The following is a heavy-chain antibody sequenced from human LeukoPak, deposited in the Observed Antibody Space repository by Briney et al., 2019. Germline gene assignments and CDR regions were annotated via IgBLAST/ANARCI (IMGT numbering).Heavy chain of an antibody. CDR1: GGTSSSYA. CDR3: ARIMITFGGVIGNWFDP. J-gene: IGHJ5*02. CDR2: IIPIFGTA. D-gene: IGHD3-16*02. V-gene: IGHV1-69*05. Sequence: SVKVSCKASGGTSSSYAISWVRQAPGQGLEWMGRIIPIFGTANYAQKFQGRVTITTDESTSTAYMELSSLRSEDTAVYYCARIMITFGGVIGNWFDPWGQGTLVTVSS.